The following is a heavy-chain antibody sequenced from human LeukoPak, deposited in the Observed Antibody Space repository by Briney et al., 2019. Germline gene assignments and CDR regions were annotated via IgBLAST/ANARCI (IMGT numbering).Heavy chain of an antibody. D-gene: IGHD2-21*02. CDR2: ISAYNGNT. V-gene: IGHV1-18*01. J-gene: IGHJ3*02. CDR3: ARDLVVVTASRKDAFDI. Sequence: ASVKVSCKASGYTFTSYGISWVRQAPGQGLEWMGWISAYNGNTNYAQKLQGRVTMTTDTSTSTAYMELRSLRSDDTAVYYCARDLVVVTASRKDAFDIWGQGTMVTVSS. CDR1: GYTFTSYG.